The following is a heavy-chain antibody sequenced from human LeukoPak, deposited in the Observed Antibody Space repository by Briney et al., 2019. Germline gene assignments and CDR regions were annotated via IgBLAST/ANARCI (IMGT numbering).Heavy chain of an antibody. D-gene: IGHD1-26*01. CDR2: ISYDGSNK. Sequence: GRSLRLSCAASGFTFSSYAMDWVRQAPGKGLEWVAAISYDGSNKYYADSVKGRFTISRDNSKNTLYLQMNSLRAEDTAVYYCGGSYYFDYWGQGTLVTVSS. CDR3: GGSYYFDY. V-gene: IGHV3-30-3*01. J-gene: IGHJ4*02. CDR1: GFTFSSYA.